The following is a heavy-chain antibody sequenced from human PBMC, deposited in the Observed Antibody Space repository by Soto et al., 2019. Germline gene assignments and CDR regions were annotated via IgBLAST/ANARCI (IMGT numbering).Heavy chain of an antibody. J-gene: IGHJ5*02. CDR3: ARAYYGGNWFDP. CDR1: GGSISSYY. Sequence: QVQLQESGPGLVKPSETLSLTCTVSGGSISSYYWSWIRQPPGKGLEWIGYIYYSGSTNYNPSLKSRVTISVDTSKNQFSLKLSSVTAADTAVYYCARAYYGGNWFDPWGQGTLVTVSS. V-gene: IGHV4-59*01. CDR2: IYYSGST. D-gene: IGHD4-17*01.